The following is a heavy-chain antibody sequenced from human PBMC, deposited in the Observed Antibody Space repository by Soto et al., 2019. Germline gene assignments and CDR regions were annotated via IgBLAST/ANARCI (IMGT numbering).Heavy chain of an antibody. V-gene: IGHV1-58*01. CDR1: GFTFTSSA. D-gene: IGHD3-22*01. CDR3: AAIGARDSSGYSFDY. J-gene: IGHJ4*02. Sequence: SVKVSCKASGFTFTSSAVQWVRQARGQRLEWIGWIVVGSGNTNYAQKFQERVTITRDMSTSTAYMELSSLRSEDTAVYYCAAIGARDSSGYSFDYWGQGTLVTVSS. CDR2: IVVGSGNT.